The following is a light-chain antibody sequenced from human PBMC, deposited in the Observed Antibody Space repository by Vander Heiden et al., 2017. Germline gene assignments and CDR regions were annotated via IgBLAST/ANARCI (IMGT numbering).Light chain of an antibody. CDR2: GAS. J-gene: IGKJ2*01. V-gene: IGKV3-20*01. CDR3: QQDRRSYT. CDR1: QSVSSSY. Sequence: EIVLTQSPGTLSLSPGERATLSCRASQSVSSSYLAWYQQKPGQAPRLLIYGASSRATGIPDRFSGSGSGTDFTLTSSRLEPEDFAVYYWQQDRRSYTFGQGTKLEIK.